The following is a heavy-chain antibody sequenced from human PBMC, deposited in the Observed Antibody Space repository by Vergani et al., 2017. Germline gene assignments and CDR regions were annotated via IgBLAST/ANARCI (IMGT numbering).Heavy chain of an antibody. CDR2: IYHSGSP. CDR3: ARVKYYDILTGSRPGGFDP. J-gene: IGHJ5*02. Sequence: QVQLQESGPGLVKPSETLSLTCTVSGYSISSGYYWGWIRQPPGKGLEWIGSIYHSGSPYYNPSLKSRVTISVDTSKNQFSLKLSSVTAADTAVYYCARVKYYDILTGSRPGGFDPWGQGTLVTVSS. CDR1: GYSISSGYY. V-gene: IGHV4-38-2*02. D-gene: IGHD3-9*01.